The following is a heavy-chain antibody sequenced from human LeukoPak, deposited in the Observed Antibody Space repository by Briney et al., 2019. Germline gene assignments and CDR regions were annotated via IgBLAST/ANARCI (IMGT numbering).Heavy chain of an antibody. D-gene: IGHD5-24*01. V-gene: IGHV3-73*01. J-gene: IGHJ4*02. Sequence: PGGSLRLSCAASGFTFSGSAMHWVRQASGKGLEWVGRIRSKANSYATAYAASVKGRFTISRDGSKNTAYLQMNSLKTEDTAAYYCTRRRDGYFSLGDYWGQGTLVTVSS. CDR2: IRSKANSYAT. CDR3: TRRRDGYFSLGDY. CDR1: GFTFSGSA.